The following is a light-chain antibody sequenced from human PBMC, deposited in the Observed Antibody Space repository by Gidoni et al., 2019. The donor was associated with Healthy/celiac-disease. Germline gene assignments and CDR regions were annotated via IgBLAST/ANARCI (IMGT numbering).Light chain of an antibody. CDR2: GAS. V-gene: IGKV3-15*01. J-gene: IGKJ4*01. CDR3: HQSRGT. CDR1: QSISSG. Sequence: EIVMTQSPATLSVSPGERATLSCRASQSISSGLAWYQQKPGQAPRLLIYGASTRASGVPARFSGSGSGTEFTLTINSLQSEDFAVYYCHQSRGTFXGXTKVDIK.